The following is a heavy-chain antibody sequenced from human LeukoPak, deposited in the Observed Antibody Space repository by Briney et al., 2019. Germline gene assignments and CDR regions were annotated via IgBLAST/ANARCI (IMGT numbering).Heavy chain of an antibody. CDR2: IYHSGST. V-gene: IGHV4-38-2*01. Sequence: SETLSLTCAVSGYSISSGYYWGWIRQPPGKGLEWIGSIYHSGSTYYNPSLKSRVTISVDTSKNQFSLKLSSVTAVDTAVYYCARHGSLYGSNYFDYWGQGTLVTVSS. J-gene: IGHJ4*02. CDR3: ARHGSLYGSNYFDY. CDR1: GYSISSGYY. D-gene: IGHD4-23*01.